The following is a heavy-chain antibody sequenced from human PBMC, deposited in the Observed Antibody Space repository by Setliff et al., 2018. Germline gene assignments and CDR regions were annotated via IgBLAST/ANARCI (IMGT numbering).Heavy chain of an antibody. Sequence: PSETLSFTCSVSGGSISGYYWSWIRQPAGKGLEWIGYIFYSGSTNYNPSLKSRVTISVDTSKNQFSLKLSSVTAADTAVYYCARVSGMGSPPYYYYYYGMDVWGQGTTVTVSS. CDR3: ARVSGMGSPPYYYYYYGMDV. CDR2: IFYSGST. D-gene: IGHD6-25*01. J-gene: IGHJ6*02. CDR1: GGSISGYY. V-gene: IGHV4-59*12.